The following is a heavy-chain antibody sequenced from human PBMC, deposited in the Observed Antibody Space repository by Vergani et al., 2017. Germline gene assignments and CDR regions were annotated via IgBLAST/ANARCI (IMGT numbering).Heavy chain of an antibody. V-gene: IGHV4-59*01. CDR1: GGSISSYY. J-gene: IGHJ6*02. CDR2: IYYSGST. Sequence: QVQLQESGPGLVKPSETLSLTCTVSGGSISSYYWSWIRQPPGKGLEWIGYIYYSGSTNYNPSLKSRVTISVDTSKNQFSLKLSSVTAADTAVYYCARDGGYCSSTSCYFGVAYYYYGMDVWGQGP. CDR3: ARDGGYCSSTSCYFGVAYYYYGMDV. D-gene: IGHD2-2*03.